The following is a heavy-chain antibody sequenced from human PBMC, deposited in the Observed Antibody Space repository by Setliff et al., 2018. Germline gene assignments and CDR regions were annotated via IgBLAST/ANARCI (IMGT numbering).Heavy chain of an antibody. CDR1: GFTFSSYS. Sequence: PGGSLRLSCAASGFTFSSYSMSWVRQAPGKGLEWVSGISGSGGSTCYADSVKGRFTISRDNAKNTLYLQMNSLSAEDTAVYYCAKNGFGFVSLEVNNWFDPWGQGTLVTVSS. D-gene: IGHD3-10*01. CDR3: AKNGFGFVSLEVNNWFDP. CDR2: ISGSGGST. J-gene: IGHJ5*02. V-gene: IGHV3-23*01.